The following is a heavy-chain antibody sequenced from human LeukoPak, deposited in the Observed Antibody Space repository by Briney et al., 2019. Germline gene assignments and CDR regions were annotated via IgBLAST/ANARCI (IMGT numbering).Heavy chain of an antibody. J-gene: IGHJ4*02. CDR3: ARDATYYDFWSVLDY. CDR2: IWYDGSNK. V-gene: IGHV3-33*01. CDR1: GFTFSSYG. Sequence: PGGSLRLSCAASGFTFSSYGMHWVRQAPGKGLEWVAVIWYDGSNKYYADSVKGRFTISRDNSKNTLYLQMNSLRAEDTAVYYCARDATYYDFWSVLDYWGQGTLVTVSS. D-gene: IGHD3-3*01.